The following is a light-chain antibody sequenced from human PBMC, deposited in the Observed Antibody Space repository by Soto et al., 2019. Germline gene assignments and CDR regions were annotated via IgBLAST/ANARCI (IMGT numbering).Light chain of an antibody. CDR2: EVS. J-gene: IGLJ1*01. CDR3: SSYTSSSAYV. CDR1: SSDVGAYKY. Sequence: QSALTQPASVSGSPGQSITISCTGTSSDVGAYKYVSWYQQHPGKAPKLLISEVSNRPSGVSDRFSGSKSGNTASLTISGLQAGDEAEYYFSSYTSSSAYVFGAGTKVTVL. V-gene: IGLV2-14*01.